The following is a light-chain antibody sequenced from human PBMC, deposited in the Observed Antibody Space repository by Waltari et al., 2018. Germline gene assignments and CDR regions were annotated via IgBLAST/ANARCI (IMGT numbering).Light chain of an antibody. J-gene: IGKJ5*01. V-gene: IGKV1-27*01. CDR2: AAS. CDR3: QKYNSASA. CDR1: QGISNY. Sequence: DIQMTQSPSSLSASVGDRVTITCRASQGISNYLAWYQQKPGKVPKLLIYAASTLQSGVPSRCSGSGSGTDFTLTISSLQPEDVATYYCQKYNSASAFGQGTRLEIK.